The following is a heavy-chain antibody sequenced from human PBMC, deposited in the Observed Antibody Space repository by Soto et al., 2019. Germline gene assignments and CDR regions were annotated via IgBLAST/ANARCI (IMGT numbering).Heavy chain of an antibody. Sequence: GGSLRLSCTASGFTFSSFEMNWVRQAPGKGLEWVSYISSGGGTIYYADSVKGRFTISRDNSKNSLYLQMNSLRAEDTALYYCAIPRNWFDPWGQGTLVTVSS. CDR3: AIPRNWFDP. CDR1: GFTFSSFE. CDR2: ISSGGGTI. J-gene: IGHJ5*02. V-gene: IGHV3-48*03.